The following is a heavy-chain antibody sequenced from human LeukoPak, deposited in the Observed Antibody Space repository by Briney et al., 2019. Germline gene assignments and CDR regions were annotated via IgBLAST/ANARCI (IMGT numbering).Heavy chain of an antibody. CDR1: GYTFTAYY. D-gene: IGHD2-2*01. V-gene: IGHV1-2*02. CDR2: INPNTGGT. J-gene: IGHJ5*02. Sequence: SAKLSCKASGYTFTAYYLHWVRQAPGQGLEWMGWINPNTGGTNYAQKFQGRVTITRDTSISSANMDLSRLRSDDTAVYYCARGMGVLVPAATWFDPWGQGTLVTVSS. CDR3: ARGMGVLVPAATWFDP.